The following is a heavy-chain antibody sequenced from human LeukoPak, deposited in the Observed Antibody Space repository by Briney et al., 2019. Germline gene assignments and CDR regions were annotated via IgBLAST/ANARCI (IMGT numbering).Heavy chain of an antibody. V-gene: IGHV3-7*01. CDR2: IKQDGSEK. CDR3: ARDASGWDAVDY. D-gene: IGHD6-19*01. CDR1: GFTFSSYW. J-gene: IGHJ4*02. Sequence: GSLRLSCAASGFTFSSYWMSWVRQAPGKGLEWVANIKQDGSEKYYVDSVKGRFTISRDNSKNTLYLQMNSLRAEDTAVYYCARDASGWDAVDYWGQGTLVTVSS.